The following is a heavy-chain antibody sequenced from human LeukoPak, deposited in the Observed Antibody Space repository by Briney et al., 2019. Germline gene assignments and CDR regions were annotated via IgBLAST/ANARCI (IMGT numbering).Heavy chain of an antibody. CDR3: AKDRSRTDYTLSMSY. CDR2: ISGSGGST. D-gene: IGHD4-11*01. V-gene: IGHV3-23*01. J-gene: IGHJ4*02. Sequence: GGSLRLSCAASGFTFSSYAMSWVRQAPGKGLEWVSAISGSGGSTYYADSVKGRFTISRDNSKNTLYLQMNSLRAEDTAVYYCAKDRSRTDYTLSMSYWGQGTLVTVSS. CDR1: GFTFSSYA.